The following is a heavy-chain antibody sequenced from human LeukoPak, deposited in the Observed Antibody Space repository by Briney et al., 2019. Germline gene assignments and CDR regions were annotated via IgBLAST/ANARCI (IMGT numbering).Heavy chain of an antibody. CDR2: ISGSGGST. CDR1: GFTFSSYA. D-gene: IGHD3-22*01. V-gene: IGHV3-23*01. CDR3: ARGAHYYDSSGYYYTFDY. Sequence: HPGGSLRLCCAASGFTFSSYAMSWGRQARGKVLGWVSAISGSGGSTYYAASVKGRFTISRDNSRNTRYLQSNSLGAEHTAVYYCARGAHYYDSSGYYYTFDYWGQGTLVTVSS. J-gene: IGHJ4*02.